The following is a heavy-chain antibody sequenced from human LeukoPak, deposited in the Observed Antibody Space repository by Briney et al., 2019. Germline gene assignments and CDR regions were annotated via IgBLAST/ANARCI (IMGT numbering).Heavy chain of an antibody. CDR3: ASRPFLYGFRTYFDN. CDR1: GGSFSAFH. CDR2: MKQSGTP. V-gene: IGHV4-34*01. D-gene: IGHD3-10*01. Sequence: SESLSLTCAVYGGSFSAFHWNWIRQSRAKGLEWLGEMKQSGTPRYNPSLQSRVTISVDKSKNQFSLNVRSVTAADTAVYYCASRPFLYGFRTYFDNWAQGTLVTVSS. J-gene: IGHJ4*02.